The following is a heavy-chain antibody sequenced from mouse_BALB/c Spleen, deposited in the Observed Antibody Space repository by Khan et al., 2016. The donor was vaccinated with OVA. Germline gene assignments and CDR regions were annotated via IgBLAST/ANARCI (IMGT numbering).Heavy chain of an antibody. CDR3: ARGRAY. Sequence: EVQLQESGPGLVKPSQSLSLTCTVTGYSITSDYAWNWIRQFPGNKLEWMGYISDSGRTSYTPSLKSRISITRTTSKIQSFLQFSSVSTEDTATYYCARGRAYWGQGTLVTVSA. CDR2: ISDSGRT. J-gene: IGHJ3*01. CDR1: GYSITSDYA. V-gene: IGHV3-2*02.